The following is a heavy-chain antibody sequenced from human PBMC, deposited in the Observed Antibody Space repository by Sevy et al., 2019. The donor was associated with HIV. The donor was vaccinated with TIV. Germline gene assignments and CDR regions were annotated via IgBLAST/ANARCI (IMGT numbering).Heavy chain of an antibody. D-gene: IGHD2-8*02. V-gene: IGHV3-21*01. CDR2: ISSSSSYI. CDR1: GFTFIAFG. CDR3: ARDPVVLGYFDY. Sequence: GGSLRLSCSASGFTFIAFGMTWVRQAPGKGLEWVSSISSSSSYIYYADSVKGRFTISRDNAKNSLYLQMNSLRAEDTAVYYCARDPVVLGYFDYWGQGTLVTVSS. J-gene: IGHJ4*02.